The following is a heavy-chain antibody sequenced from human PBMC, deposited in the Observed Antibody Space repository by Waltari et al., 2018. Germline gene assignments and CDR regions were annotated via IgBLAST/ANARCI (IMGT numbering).Heavy chain of an antibody. Sequence: QVQLVQSGAEVKKPGASVKVSCKASGYTFTNYYIHWMRQAPGQGLEWMGMVNPSGGTTTYAQKFQGRFTMTRDTSTSTDYMELSSLRSEDTAVYFCARTFYNNFPYFDYWGQGTLVTVSS. J-gene: IGHJ4*02. D-gene: IGHD4-4*01. CDR1: GYTFTNYY. V-gene: IGHV1-46*01. CDR3: ARTFYNNFPYFDY. CDR2: VNPSGGTT.